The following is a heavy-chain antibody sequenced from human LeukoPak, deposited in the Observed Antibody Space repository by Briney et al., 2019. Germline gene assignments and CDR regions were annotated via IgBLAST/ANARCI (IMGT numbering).Heavy chain of an antibody. Sequence: PGGSLRLSCAASGFTFSSYAMSWVRQAPGKGLEWVSTISGSGGRTYYADSVKGRFTISRDNSKNTLDLQMNSLRAEDTAVYYCAKGGYSSSWYTWFDPWGQGTLVTVSS. CDR3: AKGGYSSSWYTWFDP. J-gene: IGHJ5*02. CDR1: GFTFSSYA. D-gene: IGHD6-13*01. V-gene: IGHV3-23*01. CDR2: ISGSGGRT.